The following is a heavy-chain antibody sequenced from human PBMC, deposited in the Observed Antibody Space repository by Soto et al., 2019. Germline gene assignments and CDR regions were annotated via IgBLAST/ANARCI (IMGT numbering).Heavy chain of an antibody. Sequence: QVQLQKWGAGLLKPSETLSLTCAVYGGSFSGYYWSWIRQPPGQGLEWIGEINPSGSTTYTPSLKSRVTISVDTSKNQCALKLSSVTAADTAVYYGARGRYSSSWNYFDYWGQGTLVTVSS. CDR1: GGSFSGYY. CDR2: INPSGST. J-gene: IGHJ4*02. CDR3: ARGRYSSSWNYFDY. D-gene: IGHD6-13*01. V-gene: IGHV4-34*01.